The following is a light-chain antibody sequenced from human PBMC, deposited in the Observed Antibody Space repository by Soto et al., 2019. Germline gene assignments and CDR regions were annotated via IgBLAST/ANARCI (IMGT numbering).Light chain of an antibody. CDR3: QQYGSSPPYT. CDR2: GAS. V-gene: IGKV3-20*01. Sequence: EMVLTQSPATLPLPPGERATLSCRASQRVSSSYLAWYQQNPGQAPRLLIYGASSRATGIPDRFSGSGSGTDFTLTISRLEPEDFAVYYCQQYGSSPPYTFGQGTKLEIK. J-gene: IGKJ2*01. CDR1: QRVSSSY.